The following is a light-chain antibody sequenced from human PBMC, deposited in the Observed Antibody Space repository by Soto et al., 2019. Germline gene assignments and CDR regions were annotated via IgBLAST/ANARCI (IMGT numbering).Light chain of an antibody. CDR1: SGSIARTY. CDR2: DDD. Sequence: NFMLTQLHSVSESPGKTVTISCTRSSGSIARTYVQWYQQRPGSAPTTVIYDDDQRPSGVPDRFSGSIDSSANSASLTISGLKTEDEADYYCQSYDSSNWVFGGGTKVTVL. V-gene: IGLV6-57*04. CDR3: QSYDSSNWV. J-gene: IGLJ3*02.